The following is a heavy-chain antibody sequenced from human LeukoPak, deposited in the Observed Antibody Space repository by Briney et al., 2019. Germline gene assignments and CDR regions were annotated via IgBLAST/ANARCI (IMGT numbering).Heavy chain of an antibody. D-gene: IGHD3-16*01. CDR3: ARHPLGPLPGYEVWGFDY. CDR1: GGSISSGSYY. CDR2: IYTSGST. V-gene: IGHV4-61*02. J-gene: IGHJ4*02. Sequence: SETLSLTCTASGGSISSGSYYWSWIRQPAGKGLEWIGRIYTSGSTNYNPSLKSRVTISVDTSKNQFSLKLSSVTAADTAVYYCARHPLGPLPGYEVWGFDYWGQGTLVTVSS.